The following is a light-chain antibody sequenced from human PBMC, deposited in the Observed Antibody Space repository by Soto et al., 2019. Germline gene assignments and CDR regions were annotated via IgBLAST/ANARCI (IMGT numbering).Light chain of an antibody. V-gene: IGLV2-8*01. J-gene: IGLJ2*01. CDR1: SSDVGGYNY. Sequence: QSALTQPPSASGSPGQSVTISCTGTSSDVGGYNYVSWYQQHPGKAPKLMIYEVSKRPSGVPERFSGSKSGNTASLTVSGLQAEDEADYYCSSYAGNNVVFGGGTKLTVL. CDR2: EVS. CDR3: SSYAGNNVV.